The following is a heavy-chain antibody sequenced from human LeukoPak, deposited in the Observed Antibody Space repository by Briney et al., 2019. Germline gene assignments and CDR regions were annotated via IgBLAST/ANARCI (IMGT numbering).Heavy chain of an antibody. Sequence: GGSLRLSCEASGFTFSGSAMHWVRQASGKGLEWLGRIRSKSDSYTTAYDSSVKGRFIVSRDDSENTAYLQMNSLKTEDTAVYYCRAAADLNDYWGQGTLVTVPS. J-gene: IGHJ4*01. CDR3: RAAADLNDY. CDR2: IRSKSDSYTT. D-gene: IGHD6-13*01. V-gene: IGHV3-73*01. CDR1: GFTFSGSA.